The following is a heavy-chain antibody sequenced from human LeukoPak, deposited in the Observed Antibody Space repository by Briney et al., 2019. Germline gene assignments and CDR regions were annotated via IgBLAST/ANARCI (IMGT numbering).Heavy chain of an antibody. J-gene: IGHJ5*02. CDR3: AGDPNPPSIAARPRVSWFDP. V-gene: IGHV4-4*07. Sequence: SETLSLTCTVSGGSISSYYWSWIRQPAGKGLEWIGRIYTSGSTNYNPSLKSRVTMSVDTSKNQFSLKLSSVTAADTAVYYCAGDPNPPSIAARPRVSWFDPWGQGNLVTVSS. CDR1: GGSISSYY. CDR2: IYTSGST. D-gene: IGHD6-6*01.